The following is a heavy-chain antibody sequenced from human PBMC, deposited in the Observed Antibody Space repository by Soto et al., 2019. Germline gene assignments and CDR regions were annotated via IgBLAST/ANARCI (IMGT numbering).Heavy chain of an antibody. J-gene: IGHJ6*02. V-gene: IGHV3-43*01. CDR1: GFTFDDYT. D-gene: IGHD1-7*01. Sequence: GGSLRLSCAASGFTFDDYTMHWVRQAPGKGLEWVSLISWDGGSTYYADSVKGRFTISRDNSKNSLYLQMNSLRTEDTALYYCAKAGTTFGYYYGMDVWGQGTTVTVSS. CDR2: ISWDGGST. CDR3: AKAGTTFGYYYGMDV.